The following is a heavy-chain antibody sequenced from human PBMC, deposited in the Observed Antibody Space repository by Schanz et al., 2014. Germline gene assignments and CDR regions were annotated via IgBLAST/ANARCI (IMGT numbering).Heavy chain of an antibody. CDR3: ARAGYCTSVSCSLFVSDY. V-gene: IGHV3-33*01. CDR1: GFTFSSYG. CDR2: IWYDGSNK. Sequence: QVQLVESGGGVVQPGRSLRLSCAASGFTFSSYGMHWVRQAPGKGLEWVAVIWYDGSNKYYADSVKGRVTISRDNSKNTLFLQMNSLRAEDAAVYYGARAGYCTSVSCSLFVSDYWGQGTLVTVSS. J-gene: IGHJ4*02. D-gene: IGHD2-2*03.